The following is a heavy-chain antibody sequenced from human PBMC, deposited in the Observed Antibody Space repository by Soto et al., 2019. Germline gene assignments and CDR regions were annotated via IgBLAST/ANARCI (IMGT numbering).Heavy chain of an antibody. V-gene: IGHV3-53*01. J-gene: IGHJ4*02. Sequence: GESLKICCAASGFTVSSYYMTWVRQAPGKGLEWVSVIYSGGTTYYADSVKGRFTISRDNSKNTLHLQMNSLRAEDTAVYYCAKSRGLLLHLDYWGQGTLVTVSS. D-gene: IGHD3-22*01. CDR2: IYSGGTT. CDR1: GFTVSSYY. CDR3: AKSRGLLLHLDY.